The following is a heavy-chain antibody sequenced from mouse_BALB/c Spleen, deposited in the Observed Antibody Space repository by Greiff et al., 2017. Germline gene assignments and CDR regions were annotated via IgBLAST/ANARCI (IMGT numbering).Heavy chain of an antibody. V-gene: IGHV14-1*02. CDR2: IDPENGNT. D-gene: IGHD2-2*01. CDR3: ARGGYGEGFAY. Sequence: VQLQQSGAELVRPGALVKLSCKASGFNIKDYYMHWVKQRPEQGLEWIGWIDPENGNTIYDPKFQGKASITADTSSNTAYLQLSSLTSEDTAVYYCARGGYGEGFAYWGQGTLVTVSA. J-gene: IGHJ3*01. CDR1: GFNIKDYY.